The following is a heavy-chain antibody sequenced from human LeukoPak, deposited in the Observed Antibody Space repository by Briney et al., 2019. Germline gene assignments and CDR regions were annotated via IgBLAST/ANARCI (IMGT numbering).Heavy chain of an antibody. D-gene: IGHD3-10*01. J-gene: IGHJ4*02. CDR1: GYTFTSYG. CDR2: ISAYNGNT. Sequence: ASVKVSCKASGYTFTSYGISWVRQAPGQGLEWMGWISAYNGNTNYAQKLQGKVTMTTDTSTSTAYMELRSLRSDDTAVYYCARITMVRGVLDYWGQGTLVTVSS. CDR3: ARITMVRGVLDY. V-gene: IGHV1-18*01.